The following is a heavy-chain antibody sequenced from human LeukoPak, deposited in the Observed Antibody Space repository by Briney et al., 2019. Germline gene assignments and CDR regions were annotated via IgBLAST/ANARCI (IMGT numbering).Heavy chain of an antibody. D-gene: IGHD3-10*01. CDR2: IYDGGST. CDR1: GFTVSSNY. Sequence: GGSLRLTCAASGFTVSSNYMSWVRQAPGKGLEWVSVIYDGGSTYYADSVKGRFTISRDNSKNTLYLQMNSLRAEDTAVYYCARDLGRAGVYYYYGMDVWGQGTTVTVSS. V-gene: IGHV3-53*01. J-gene: IGHJ6*02. CDR3: ARDLGRAGVYYYYGMDV.